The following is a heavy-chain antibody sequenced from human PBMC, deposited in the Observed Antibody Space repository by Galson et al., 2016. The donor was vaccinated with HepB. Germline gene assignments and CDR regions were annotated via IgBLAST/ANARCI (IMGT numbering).Heavy chain of an antibody. CDR1: RGSINSGDYY. Sequence: LSLTCTVSRGSINSGDYYWSWLRQSPGKGLEWIGYIYFSGTTSYNPSLKSRVTISIDTSKNQFSLELISVTAADTAVYYSASFPLFGTYTDYGTGAFHVWGQGTLVTVSS. CDR3: ASFPLFGTYTDYGTGAFHV. J-gene: IGHJ3*01. V-gene: IGHV4-30-4*01. CDR2: IYFSGTT. D-gene: IGHD4-17*01.